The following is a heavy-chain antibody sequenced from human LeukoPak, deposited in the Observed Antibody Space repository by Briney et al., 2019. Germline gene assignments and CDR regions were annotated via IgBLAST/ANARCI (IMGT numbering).Heavy chain of an antibody. J-gene: IGHJ4*02. D-gene: IGHD6-13*01. Sequence: GGSLRLSCAASGFTFDDYAMHWVRQAPGKGLEWVSSINWNNNKIGYADSVKGRFTISRDNSKNTLYLQMNSLRAEDTAVYYCARGIRVAAAGNYYFDYWGQGTLVTVSS. CDR2: INWNNNKI. CDR3: ARGIRVAAAGNYYFDY. V-gene: IGHV3-9*01. CDR1: GFTFDDYA.